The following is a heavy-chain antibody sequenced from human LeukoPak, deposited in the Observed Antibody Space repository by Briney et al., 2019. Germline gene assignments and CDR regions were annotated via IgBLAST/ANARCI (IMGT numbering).Heavy chain of an antibody. Sequence: SETLSLTCAVSGYSISSGYYWGWIRQPPGKGLEWIGSIYHRGSTYYNPSLKSRVTISVDTSKNQFSLKLSSVTAADTAVYYCASCSGGSCRRGTRYYYYMDVWGKGTTVTVSS. CDR1: GYSISSGYY. V-gene: IGHV4-38-2*01. CDR2: IYHRGST. CDR3: ASCSGGSCRRGTRYYYYMDV. D-gene: IGHD2-15*01. J-gene: IGHJ6*03.